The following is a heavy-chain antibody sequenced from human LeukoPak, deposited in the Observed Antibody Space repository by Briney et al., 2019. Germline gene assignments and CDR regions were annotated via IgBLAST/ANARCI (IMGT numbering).Heavy chain of an antibody. CDR1: GGSISSGDYY. V-gene: IGHV4-30-4*08. J-gene: IGHJ1*01. Sequence: SQTLSLTCTVSGGSISSGDYYWNWIRQPPGKGLEWIGYIYYSGSTYYNPSLKSRVTISVDTSKNQLSLKLSSVTAADTAVYYCARVVEVPAASPGYFQHWGQGTLVTVSS. CDR2: IYYSGST. D-gene: IGHD2-2*01. CDR3: ARVVEVPAASPGYFQH.